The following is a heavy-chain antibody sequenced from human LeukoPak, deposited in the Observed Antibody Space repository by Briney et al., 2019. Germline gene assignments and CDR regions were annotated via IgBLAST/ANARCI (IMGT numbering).Heavy chain of an antibody. V-gene: IGHV4-59*08. J-gene: IGHJ4*02. Sequence: SETLSLTCSISGGSFSTYYWTWVRQPPGKSLEWIGCVYYTGSTVYNPSLRSRLALSIDTSNNQFSLKLNSVTAAGTAVYFCARSGDEYDSTGFDHWGQGILVTVSS. CDR3: ARSGDEYDSTGFDH. CDR1: GGSFSTYY. D-gene: IGHD2/OR15-2a*01. CDR2: VYYTGST.